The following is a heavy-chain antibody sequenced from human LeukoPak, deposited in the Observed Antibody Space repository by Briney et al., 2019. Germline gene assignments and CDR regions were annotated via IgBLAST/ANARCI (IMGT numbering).Heavy chain of an antibody. V-gene: IGHV3-74*01. J-gene: IGHJ6*03. CDR2: INTDGSST. D-gene: IGHD3-3*01. Sequence: PGGSLRLSCAASGFTFSSYWMHWVRQAPGKGLVWVSRINTDGSSTSYADSVKGRFTISRDNAKNTLYLQMNSLRAEDTAVYYCARAALYALRFLEWPLMDVWGKGTTVTVSS. CDR1: GFTFSSYW. CDR3: ARAALYALRFLEWPLMDV.